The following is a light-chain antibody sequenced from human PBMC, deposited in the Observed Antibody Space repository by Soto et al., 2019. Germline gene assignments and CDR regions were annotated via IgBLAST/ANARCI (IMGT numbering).Light chain of an antibody. CDR1: EDISNF. J-gene: IGKJ4*01. V-gene: IGKV1-33*01. Sequence: DIQMTQSPSSLSASVGDRVTISCQASEDISNFLNWYQQKPGKAPKILIYDASVLEAAVPSRFSGGRSGTHFTLTISHLQAEDVGTYYRQQCDSLPLTFGGGTNVEIK. CDR3: QQCDSLPLT. CDR2: DAS.